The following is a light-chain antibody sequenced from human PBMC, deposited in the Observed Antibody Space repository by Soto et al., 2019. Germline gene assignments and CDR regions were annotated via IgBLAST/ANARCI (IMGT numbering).Light chain of an antibody. J-gene: IGKJ1*01. Sequence: DFQMTQSPSSLSASVGDIVTITCRASQGIGKYLAWYQQKAGKVPNLLIYAASTLQSGVPSRFSGSGSGTDFTLTISNLQSEDFAVYHCQQYDKWPRTFGQGTKVDIK. V-gene: IGKV1-27*01. CDR3: QQYDKWPRT. CDR2: AAS. CDR1: QGIGKY.